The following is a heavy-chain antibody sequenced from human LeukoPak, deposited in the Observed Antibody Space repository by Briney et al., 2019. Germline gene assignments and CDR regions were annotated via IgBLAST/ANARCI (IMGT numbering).Heavy chain of an antibody. D-gene: IGHD1-1*01. CDR2: INHSGST. CDR1: GGSFSGYY. V-gene: IGHV4-34*01. J-gene: IGHJ4*02. Sequence: SETLSLTCAVYGGSFSGYYWSWIRQPPGKGLEWIGEINHSGSTNYNPSLKSRVTISVDTSKNQFSLKLSSVTAADTAVYYCAREPISWNDVGFDYWGQGTLVTVSS. CDR3: AREPISWNDVGFDY.